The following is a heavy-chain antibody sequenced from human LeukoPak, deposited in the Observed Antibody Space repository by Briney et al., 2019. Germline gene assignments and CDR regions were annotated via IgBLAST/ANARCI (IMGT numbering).Heavy chain of an antibody. V-gene: IGHV4-59*01. J-gene: IGHJ5*02. Sequence: SETLSLTCTVSGGSISSYYWSWIRQPPGKGLEWIGYIYHSGSTNYNPSLKSRVTISVDTSKNQFSLKLSSVTAADTAVYYCARSAYYGSGSIDWFDPWGQGTLVTVSS. D-gene: IGHD3-10*01. CDR3: ARSAYYGSGSIDWFDP. CDR2: IYHSGST. CDR1: GGSISSYY.